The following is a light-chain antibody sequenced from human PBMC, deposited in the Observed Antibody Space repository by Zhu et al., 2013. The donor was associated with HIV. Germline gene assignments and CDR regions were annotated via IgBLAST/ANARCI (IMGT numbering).Light chain of an antibody. CDR3: QQYNNWPRGTWT. CDR2: TAS. Sequence: DIVMTQSPQSLAVSLGERATINCKSSQSVLYSSNNKNYLAWYQQRPGQPPKLLFYTASTRESGVPDRFSGSGSGTDFTLTISSLQSEDFAVYYCQQYNNWPRGTWTFGQGTKVEIK. V-gene: IGKV4-1*01. CDR1: QSVLYSSNNKNY. J-gene: IGKJ1*01.